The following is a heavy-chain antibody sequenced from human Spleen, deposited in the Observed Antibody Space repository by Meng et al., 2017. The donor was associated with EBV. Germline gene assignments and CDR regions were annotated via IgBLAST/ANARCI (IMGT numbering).Heavy chain of an antibody. V-gene: IGHV4-30-4*01. CDR2: ISYTGNT. Sequence: HVQRAGSGPGMVKASQTLSLPCAVSGDSFGSGGYYWTWIRQPPGKGLEWIGYISYTGNTDYNPSLKSRVTMSVDTSGNRFSLNLSSVTAADTAVYYCARDSPVSHFDFWGQRTLVTVSS. CDR1: GDSFGSGGYY. CDR3: ARDSPVSHFDF. D-gene: IGHD3-22*01. J-gene: IGHJ4*02.